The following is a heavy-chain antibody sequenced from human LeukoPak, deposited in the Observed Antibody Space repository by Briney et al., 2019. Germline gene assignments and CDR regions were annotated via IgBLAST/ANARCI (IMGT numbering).Heavy chain of an antibody. J-gene: IGHJ6*03. Sequence: PSETLSLTCAVYGGSFSGYYWSWVRQAPGKGLEWVSSISSSSSYIYYADSVKGRFTISRDNAKNSLYLQMNSLRAEDTAVYYCARESAPGYSYGYYYYYYMDVWGKGTTVTVSS. CDR1: GGSFSGYY. CDR3: ARESAPGYSYGYYYYYYMDV. CDR2: ISSSSSYI. D-gene: IGHD5-18*01. V-gene: IGHV3-21*01.